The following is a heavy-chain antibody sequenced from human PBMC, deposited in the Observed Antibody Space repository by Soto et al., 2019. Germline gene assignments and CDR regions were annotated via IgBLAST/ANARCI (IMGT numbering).Heavy chain of an antibody. D-gene: IGHD3-9*01. CDR2: IYHSGST. CDR3: ARGGYDILTGYYLPFDY. CDR1: GGSISSGGYS. Sequence: QLQLQESGSGLVKPSQTLSLTCAVSGGSISSGGYSWSWIRQPPGKGLEWIGYIYHSGSTYYNPSLKGRVTISVDRSKNQFSLKLSSVTAADTAVYYCARGGYDILTGYYLPFDYWGQGTLVTVSS. V-gene: IGHV4-30-2*01. J-gene: IGHJ4*02.